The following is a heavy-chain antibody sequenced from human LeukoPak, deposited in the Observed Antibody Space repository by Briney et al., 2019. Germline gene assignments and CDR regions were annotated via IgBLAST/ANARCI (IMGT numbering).Heavy chain of an antibody. Sequence: GGSLRLSCAASGFTFSSYSMNWVRQAPGKGLEWVSYISSSSSTIYYADSVKGRFTVSRDNSKNTLYLQMNSLRAEDTAVYYCAKSVKYSNYRKLGDWGQGTLVTVSS. V-gene: IGHV3-48*01. D-gene: IGHD5-18*01. J-gene: IGHJ4*02. CDR1: GFTFSSYS. CDR2: ISSSSSTI. CDR3: AKSVKYSNYRKLGD.